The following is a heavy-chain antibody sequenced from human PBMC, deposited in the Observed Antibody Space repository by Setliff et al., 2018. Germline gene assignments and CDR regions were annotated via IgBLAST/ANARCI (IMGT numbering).Heavy chain of an antibody. CDR2: ITGNSDRI. CDR3: ARSYGSGSYHYYYGMDV. Sequence: GGSLRLSCAASGFTFHDYAMHWVRQAPGKGLEWVSGITGNSDRIAYADSLKGRFTISRDNTENSLYLQMNSLRAEDTALYYCARSYGSGSYHYYYGMDVWGQGTTVTVSS. V-gene: IGHV3-9*01. J-gene: IGHJ6*02. D-gene: IGHD3-10*01. CDR1: GFTFHDYA.